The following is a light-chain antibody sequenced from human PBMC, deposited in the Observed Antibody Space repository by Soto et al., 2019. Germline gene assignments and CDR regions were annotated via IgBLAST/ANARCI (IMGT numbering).Light chain of an antibody. V-gene: IGKV3-11*01. Sequence: EIVMTQSQDTLSLSPGEGATRSCRVSQSIRSNFSWYQQRPGQAPRLLMYGASTRATGVPARFSGSGSGTDLTLTISSLEPEDFAVYYCHQRQSWPRTFGQGTKVDIK. CDR3: HQRQSWPRT. J-gene: IGKJ1*01. CDR1: QSIRSN. CDR2: GAS.